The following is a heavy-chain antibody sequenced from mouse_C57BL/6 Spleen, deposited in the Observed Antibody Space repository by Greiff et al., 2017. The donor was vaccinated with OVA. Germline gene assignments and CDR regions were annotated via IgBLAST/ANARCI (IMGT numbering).Heavy chain of an antibody. V-gene: IGHV1-55*01. J-gene: IGHJ4*01. D-gene: IGHD1-1*01. CDR3: AATTDYAMDY. CDR2: IYPGSGST. Sequence: HVQLQPPWAELVKPGASVQMSCTSSGYTFTSYWITWVKQRPGQGLEWIGDIYPGSGSTNYNAKFKSKTTLTVDKSSSTAYMQHSSLKSEDSAVYYCAATTDYAMDYWGQGTSVTVSS. CDR1: GYTFTSYW.